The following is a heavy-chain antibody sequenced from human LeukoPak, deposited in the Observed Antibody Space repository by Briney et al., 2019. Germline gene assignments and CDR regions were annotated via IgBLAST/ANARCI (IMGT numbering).Heavy chain of an antibody. CDR1: GFSFSTYW. CDR3: ARSPNHNWFDP. D-gene: IGHD2-8*01. CDR2: IYPSDSDT. J-gene: IGHJ5*02. Sequence: KSGESLKISCKGSGFSFSTYWIAWVRQMPGKGLEWMGIIYPSDSDTRYSPSFQGQVTISADKSISTAYLQWSSLKASDTAMYYCARSPNHNWFDPWGQETLVTVSS. V-gene: IGHV5-51*01.